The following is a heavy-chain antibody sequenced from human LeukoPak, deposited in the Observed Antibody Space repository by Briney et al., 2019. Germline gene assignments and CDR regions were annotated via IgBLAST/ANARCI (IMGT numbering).Heavy chain of an antibody. V-gene: IGHV3-21*01. J-gene: IGHJ4*02. Sequence: GGSLRLSCAASGFTFSSYSMNWVRRAPGKGLEWVSSISSSSSYIYYADSVKGRFTISRDNAKNSLYLQMNSLRAEDTAVYYCARDRGSYSSFDYWGQGTLVTVSS. CDR1: GFTFSSYS. CDR3: ARDRGSYSSFDY. D-gene: IGHD1-26*01. CDR2: ISSSSSYI.